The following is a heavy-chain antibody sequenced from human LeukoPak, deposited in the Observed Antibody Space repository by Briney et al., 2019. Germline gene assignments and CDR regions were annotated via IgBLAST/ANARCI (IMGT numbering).Heavy chain of an antibody. CDR1: GFYFNGYG. J-gene: IGHJ5*02. CDR3: ARYYHGSGTSFDP. D-gene: IGHD3-10*01. V-gene: IGHV3-7*01. Sequence: AGGSLRLSCAASGFYFNGYGMAWVRQAPGKVLEWVANIKKDGSETHYVDSVKGRFTISRDNAKNSLYLQMSSLRAEDTAVFYCARYYHGSGTSFDPWGQGTLVTVSS. CDR2: IKKDGSET.